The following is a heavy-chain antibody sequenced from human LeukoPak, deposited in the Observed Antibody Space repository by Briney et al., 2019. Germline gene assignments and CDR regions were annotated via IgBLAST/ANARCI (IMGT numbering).Heavy chain of an antibody. CDR1: GYSFTNYW. J-gene: IGHJ4*02. D-gene: IGHD3-22*01. CDR2: IYPGDSDT. CDR3: ARPHFDSSGYEFDY. Sequence: GGSLKISCKGSGYSFTNYWIGWVRRMPGKGLEWMGIIYPGDSDTRYSPSFQGQVTISVDRSISTAYLQWSSLKASDTAMYYCARPHFDSSGYEFDYWGQGTLVTVSS. V-gene: IGHV5-51*01.